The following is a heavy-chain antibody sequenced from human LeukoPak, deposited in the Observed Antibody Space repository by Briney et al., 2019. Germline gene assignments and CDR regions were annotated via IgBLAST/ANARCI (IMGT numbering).Heavy chain of an antibody. V-gene: IGHV4-30-2*01. D-gene: IGHD6-13*01. CDR1: GGSISSGGYS. CDR3: ARHLQGEGQQLVQRFIGHNYYYYGMDV. J-gene: IGHJ6*02. CDR2: IYHSGST. Sequence: SQTLSLTCAVSGGSISSGGYSWSWIRQPPGKGLEWIGYIYHSGSTYYNPSLKSRVTISVDRSKNQFSLKLSSVTAADTAVYYCARHLQGEGQQLVQRFIGHNYYYYGMDVWGQGTTVTVSS.